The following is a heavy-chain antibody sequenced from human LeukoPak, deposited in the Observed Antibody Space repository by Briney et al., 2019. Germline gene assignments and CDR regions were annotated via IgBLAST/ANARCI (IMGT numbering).Heavy chain of an antibody. CDR3: ARGSYSSGWYGGDY. J-gene: IGHJ4*02. CDR1: GYTFTSYD. CDR2: MNPNRGNT. D-gene: IGHD6-19*01. Sequence: ASVKVSCKASGYTFTSYDINWVRQATGQGLEWMGWMNPNRGNTGYAQKFEGRVTMTRNTSISTAYMELSSLRSEDTAVYYCARGSYSSGWYGGDYWGQGTLVTVSS. V-gene: IGHV1-8*01.